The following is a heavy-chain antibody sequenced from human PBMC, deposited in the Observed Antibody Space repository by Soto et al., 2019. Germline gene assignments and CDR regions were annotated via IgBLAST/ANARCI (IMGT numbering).Heavy chain of an antibody. V-gene: IGHV1-69*01. CDR2: IIPIFGTA. Sequence: QVQLVQSGAEVKKPGSSVKASCKASGGTFSSYAISWVRQAPGQGLEWMGGIIPIFGTANYAQKFQGRVTITADESTSTAYMELSSLRSEDTAVYYCAREHHQLRPLYYFDYWGQGTLVTVSS. D-gene: IGHD2-2*01. CDR3: AREHHQLRPLYYFDY. J-gene: IGHJ4*02. CDR1: GGTFSSYA.